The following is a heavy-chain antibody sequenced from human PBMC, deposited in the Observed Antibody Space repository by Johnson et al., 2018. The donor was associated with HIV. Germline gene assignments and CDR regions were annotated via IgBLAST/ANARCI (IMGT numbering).Heavy chain of an antibody. J-gene: IGHJ3*02. CDR2: ISYDGSNK. Sequence: QVQLVESGGGVVQPGRSLRLSCAASGFTFSSYAMHWVRQAPGKGLEWVAVISYDGSNKYYADSVKGRFTISRDNSKNTLYLQMNSLRAEDTAVYYCARVGRGLGTDDAFDIWGQGTMVTVSS. D-gene: IGHD1-14*01. CDR3: ARVGRGLGTDDAFDI. V-gene: IGHV3-30-3*01. CDR1: GFTFSSYA.